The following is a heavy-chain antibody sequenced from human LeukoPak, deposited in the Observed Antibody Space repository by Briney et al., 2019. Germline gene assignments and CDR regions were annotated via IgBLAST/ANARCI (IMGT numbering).Heavy chain of an antibody. J-gene: IGHJ6*02. D-gene: IGHD2-2*01. CDR2: VSYDGGNE. V-gene: IGHV3-30*04. Sequence: GSLPLSCELSGFPFTRYAMHWVRQATGKGLEGLGVVSYDGGNEYYADSVKGRFTISRGKSRNTAFLQMDSLRHDDTGVYFCARDRYASRSYVMDVWGQGTTVVVSS. CDR3: ARDRYASRSYVMDV. CDR1: GFPFTRYA.